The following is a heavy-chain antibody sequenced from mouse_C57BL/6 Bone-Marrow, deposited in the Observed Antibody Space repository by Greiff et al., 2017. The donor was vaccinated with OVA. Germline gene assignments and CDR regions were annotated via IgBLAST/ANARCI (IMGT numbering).Heavy chain of an antibody. D-gene: IGHD3-2*02. Sequence: QVQLQQPGAELVKPVASVKVSFQASGYTFPSYWLHWVKQTPDPVLEWIASIHPSDSDPNYNQKFKGKATLTVDKSSSTAYMQLSSLTSEDSAVYYCAMTGSSGYDYAMDYWGQGTSVTVSS. J-gene: IGHJ4*01. CDR2: IHPSDSDP. CDR3: AMTGSSGYDYAMDY. CDR1: GYTFPSYW. V-gene: IGHV1-74*01.